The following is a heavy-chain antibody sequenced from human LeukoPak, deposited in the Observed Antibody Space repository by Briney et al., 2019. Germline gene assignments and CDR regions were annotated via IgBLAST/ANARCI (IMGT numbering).Heavy chain of an antibody. CDR1: GGSINNYY. V-gene: IGHV4-59*08. CDR2: IYYSGST. J-gene: IGHJ4*03. Sequence: SETLSLTCTVSGGSINNYYWSWIRQPPGKGLEWIAYIYYSGSTNYNPSLKSRVTISVDTSKSQFSLKLTSMTAADTAVYYCARHPPKSFFDYWGQGTLVTVSS. CDR3: ARHPPKSFFDY.